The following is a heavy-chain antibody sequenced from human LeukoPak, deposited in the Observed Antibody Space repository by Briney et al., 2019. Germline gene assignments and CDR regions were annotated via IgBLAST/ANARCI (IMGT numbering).Heavy chain of an antibody. D-gene: IGHD3-10*01. J-gene: IGHJ4*02. V-gene: IGHV4-34*01. CDR1: GGSFSGYY. CDR3: ARGGGPMVRGVLY. CDR2: INHSGST. Sequence: SETLSLTCAVYGGSFSGYYWSWIRQPPGKGPEWIGEINHSGSTNYNPSLKSRVPISVDTSKNQFSLKLSSVTAADTAVYYCARGGGPMVRGVLYWGQGTLVTVSS.